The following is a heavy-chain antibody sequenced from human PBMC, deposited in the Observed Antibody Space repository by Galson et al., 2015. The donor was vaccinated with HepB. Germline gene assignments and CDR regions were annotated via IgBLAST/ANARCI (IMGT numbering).Heavy chain of an antibody. CDR1: GYPLTDLS. Sequence: SVKVSCKVSGYPLTDLSMHWVRQAPGKGLEWMGGFDPEGGETVSAQRFQGRLIMTEDTSTDTAYMELSSLTSDDTAVYYCATGLGWKASNLWGHGTVVTVSS. J-gene: IGHJ3*01. V-gene: IGHV1-24*01. D-gene: IGHD7-27*01. CDR2: FDPEGGET. CDR3: ATGLGWKASNL.